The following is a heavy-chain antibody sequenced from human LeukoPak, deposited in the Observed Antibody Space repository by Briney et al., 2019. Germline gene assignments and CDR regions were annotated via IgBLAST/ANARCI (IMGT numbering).Heavy chain of an antibody. CDR3: ARDRGYYDILTGYFPH. CDR1: GFTFSSYW. CDR2: IKQDGSEK. D-gene: IGHD3-9*01. Sequence: SGGSLRLSCAASGFTFSSYWMSWVRQAPGKGLEWVANIKQDGSEKYYVDSVKGRFTISRDNAKNSLYLQMNSLRAEDTAVYYCARDRGYYDILTGYFPHWGQGTLVTVSS. V-gene: IGHV3-7*03. J-gene: IGHJ4*02.